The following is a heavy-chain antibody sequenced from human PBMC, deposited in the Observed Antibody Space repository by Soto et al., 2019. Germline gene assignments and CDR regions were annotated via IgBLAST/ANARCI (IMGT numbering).Heavy chain of an antibody. Sequence: GQSRRLACAPSGFTLTDYPMHWVRQAPGKGLEWVAALSSDGTTEQYADSVKGRFTVSRDISKKTLYLQMNSLRPEDTAVYYCARASLGYTCALWGQGTLVTVSS. CDR3: ARASLGYTCAL. CDR2: LSSDGTTE. V-gene: IGHV3-30-3*01. D-gene: IGHD5-18*01. J-gene: IGHJ4*02. CDR1: GFTLTDYP.